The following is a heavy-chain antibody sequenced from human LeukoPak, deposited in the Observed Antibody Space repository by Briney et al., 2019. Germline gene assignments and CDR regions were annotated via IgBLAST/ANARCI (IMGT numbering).Heavy chain of an antibody. V-gene: IGHV3-7*01. CDR3: ARGDYGSGSIYYYYYMDV. J-gene: IGHJ6*03. D-gene: IGHD3-10*01. Sequence: GGSLRLSCAASGFTFSSYWMSWVRQAPGKGLEWVANKKQDGSEKYYVDSVKGRFTISRDNAKNSLYLQMNSLRAEDTAVYYCARGDYGSGSIYYYYYMDVWGKGTTVTVSS. CDR1: GFTFSSYW. CDR2: KKQDGSEK.